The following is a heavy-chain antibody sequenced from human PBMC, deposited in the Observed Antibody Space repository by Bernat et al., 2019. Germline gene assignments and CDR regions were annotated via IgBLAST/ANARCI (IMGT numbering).Heavy chain of an antibody. CDR3: AKDDRQGIYYDILSEEDGGSAFDI. CDR1: GFTFSSYG. CDR2: ISYDGSNK. V-gene: IGHV3-30*18. D-gene: IGHD3-9*01. J-gene: IGHJ3*02. Sequence: QVQLVESGGGVVQPGRSLRLSCAASGFTFSSYGMHWVRQAPGKGLEWVAVISYDGSNKYYADSVKGRFTISRDNSKNTLYLQMNSLRAEDTAVYYCAKDDRQGIYYDILSEEDGGSAFDIWGQGTMVTVSS.